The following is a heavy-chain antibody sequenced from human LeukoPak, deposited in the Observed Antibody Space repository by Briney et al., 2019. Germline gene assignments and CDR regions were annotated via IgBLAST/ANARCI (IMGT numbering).Heavy chain of an antibody. Sequence: GGSLRLSCAASGFTFSSYWMSWVRQAPGKGLEWVANIKQDGSEKYYVDSVKGRFTISRDNAKNSLYLQMNSLRAEDTAVYYCAKNRGYYDSSGYHTNWGQGTLVTVSS. CDR3: AKNRGYYDSSGYHTN. D-gene: IGHD3-22*01. V-gene: IGHV3-7*03. CDR2: IKQDGSEK. J-gene: IGHJ4*02. CDR1: GFTFSSYW.